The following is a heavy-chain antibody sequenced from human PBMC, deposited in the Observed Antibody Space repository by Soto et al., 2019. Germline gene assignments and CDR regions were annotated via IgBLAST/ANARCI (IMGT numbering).Heavy chain of an antibody. CDR2: INPNSGGT. D-gene: IGHD6-13*01. CDR1: GYTFTGYY. CDR3: AMQQLVRDYFDY. Sequence: ASVKVSCKASGYTFTGYYMHWGREAPGQGLEWMGWINPNSGGTNYAQKFQGRVTMTRDTSISTAYMELSRLRSDDTAVYYCAMQQLVRDYFDYWGQGTLVTVSS. J-gene: IGHJ4*02. V-gene: IGHV1-2*02.